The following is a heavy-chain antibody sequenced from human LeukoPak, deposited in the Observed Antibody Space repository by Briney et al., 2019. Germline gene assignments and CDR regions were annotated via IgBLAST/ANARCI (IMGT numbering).Heavy chain of an antibody. D-gene: IGHD2-2*01. V-gene: IGHV1-18*01. J-gene: IGHJ6*02. CDR2: ISAYNGNT. Sequence: GASVKVSCKASGYTFTSYGISWVRQAPGQGLEWMGWISAYNGNTNHAQKLQGRVTMTTDTSTSTAYMELRSLRSDDTAVYYCARGHHYCSSTSCYDPPYYYYGMDVWGQGTTVTVSS. CDR1: GYTFTSYG. CDR3: ARGHHYCSSTSCYDPPYYYYGMDV.